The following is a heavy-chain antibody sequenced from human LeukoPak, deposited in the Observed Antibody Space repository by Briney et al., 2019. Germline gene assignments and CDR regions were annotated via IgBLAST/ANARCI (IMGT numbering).Heavy chain of an antibody. CDR3: ARSMSTVTTRYFDL. V-gene: IGHV3-20*04. CDR1: GFTFDDYG. J-gene: IGHJ2*01. D-gene: IGHD4-17*01. Sequence: GSLRLSCAASGFTFDDYGLIWVRQAPGKGLEWVSYITWNGARTHYADSVKGRFTISRDNAKYSLYLEMNSLRAEDTALYYCARSMSTVTTRYFDLWGRGTLVTVSS. CDR2: ITWNGART.